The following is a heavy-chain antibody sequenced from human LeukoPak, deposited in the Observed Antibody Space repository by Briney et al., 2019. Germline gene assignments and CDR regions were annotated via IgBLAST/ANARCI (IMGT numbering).Heavy chain of an antibody. J-gene: IGHJ6*03. D-gene: IGHD2-21*02. CDR3: EGGERVTAYYYYYYMDV. CDR1: GYTFTSYG. Sequence: ASVKVSCKASGYTFTSYGISWVRQAPGQGLEWMGWISAYNGNTNYAQKLQGRVTMTTDTSTSTAYMELRSLRSDDTAVYYCEGGERVTAYYYYYYMDVWGKGTTVTVSS. V-gene: IGHV1-18*01. CDR2: ISAYNGNT.